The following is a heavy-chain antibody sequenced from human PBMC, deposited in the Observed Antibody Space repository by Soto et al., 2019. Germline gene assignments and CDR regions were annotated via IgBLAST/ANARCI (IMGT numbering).Heavy chain of an antibody. Sequence: QVQLQESGPGLVKPSETLSLTCTVSGGSVSSGSHYWSWIRQSPGKGLEWIGYIYYSGSTSYNPSLKVRAPRAEDRARISFSLKLSSVTAAAPAVYFCARALVLIAGSPLDYWGQGTLVTVSS. CDR3: ARALVLIAGSPLDY. V-gene: IGHV4-61*01. CDR1: GGSVSSGSHY. CDR2: IYYSGST. J-gene: IGHJ4*02. D-gene: IGHD6-13*01.